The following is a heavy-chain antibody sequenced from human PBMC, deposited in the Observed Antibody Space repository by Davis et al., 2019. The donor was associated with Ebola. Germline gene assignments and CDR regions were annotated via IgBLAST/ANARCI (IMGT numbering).Heavy chain of an antibody. CDR3: ARDAPLDT. V-gene: IGHV3-11*06. Sequence: GESLKISCAASGFSFGDYGMSWIRQAPGKGLEWVSYISSSSSYTNYADSVKGRFTISRDNAKNSLYLQMNSLRAEDTAVYYCARDAPLDTWGQGTLVTVSS. J-gene: IGHJ5*02. CDR2: ISSSSSYT. CDR1: GFSFGDYG.